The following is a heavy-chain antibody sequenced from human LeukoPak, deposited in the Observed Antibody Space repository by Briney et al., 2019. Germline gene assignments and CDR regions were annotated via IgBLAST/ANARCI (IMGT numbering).Heavy chain of an antibody. CDR2: ISAYNGNT. CDR1: GYTFTSYG. J-gene: IGHJ4*02. CDR3: ARVRGYYDSSGPRDY. D-gene: IGHD3-22*01. V-gene: IGHV1-18*01. Sequence: ASVKVSCKASGYTFTSYGISWVRQAPGQGLEWMGWISAYNGNTNYAQKLQGRVTMTTDTSTSTAYMELRSLRSDDTAVYYCARVRGYYDSSGPRDYWGQGTLVAVSS.